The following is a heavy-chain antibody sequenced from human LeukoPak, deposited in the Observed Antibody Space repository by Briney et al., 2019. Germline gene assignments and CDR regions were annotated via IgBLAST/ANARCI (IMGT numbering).Heavy chain of an antibody. J-gene: IGHJ6*02. Sequence: GGSLRLSCAASGFSFSTYSMNWVRQAPGKGLEWVSHISSSISSIHYADSVRGRFTISRDNAKNSLYLQINSPRDEDTAVYYCARAFYGDDGVDVWGQGTTVTVSS. CDR3: ARAFYGDDGVDV. D-gene: IGHD4-17*01. CDR2: ISSSISSI. V-gene: IGHV3-48*02. CDR1: GFSFSTYS.